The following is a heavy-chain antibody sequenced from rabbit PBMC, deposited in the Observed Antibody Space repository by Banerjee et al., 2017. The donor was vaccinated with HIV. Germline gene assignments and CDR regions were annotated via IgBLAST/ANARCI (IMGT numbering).Heavy chain of an antibody. CDR1: GFSFSSSYY. V-gene: IGHV1S45*01. Sequence: QEQLVESGGGLVQPGASLTLTCTASGFSFSSSYYMCWVRQAPGKGLEWIGCIGSGSGSTYYASWAKGRFTISKTSSTTVTLQMTSLTAADTATYFCARNNGGSSVYSTIIRLDLWGPGTLVTVS. D-gene: IGHD8-1*01. J-gene: IGHJ6*01. CDR2: IGSGSGST. CDR3: ARNNGGSSVYSTIIRLDL.